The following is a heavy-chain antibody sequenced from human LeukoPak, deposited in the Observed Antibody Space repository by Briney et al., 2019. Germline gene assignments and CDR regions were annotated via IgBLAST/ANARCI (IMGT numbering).Heavy chain of an antibody. CDR2: IKHDGSQT. CDR1: GFTFSRYW. D-gene: IGHD4/OR15-4a*01. V-gene: IGHV3-7*04. CDR3: ARVGADYSFDY. Sequence: GGSLRLSCTASGFTFSRYWMTWVRQAPGKGLEWVASIKHDGSQTFYVDSVKGRFSISRDNSKNSLDVQVNSLRAEDTAIYYCARVGADYSFDYWGQGTLVTVSS. J-gene: IGHJ4*02.